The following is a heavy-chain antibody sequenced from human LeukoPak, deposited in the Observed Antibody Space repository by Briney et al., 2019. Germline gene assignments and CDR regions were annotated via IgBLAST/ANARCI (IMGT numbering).Heavy chain of an antibody. J-gene: IGHJ5*02. CDR1: GGSINSSTYY. CDR2: IYYSGST. CDR3: ASFNDYGDYGGVDP. Sequence: SETLSLTCTVSGGSINSSTYYWGWIRQPPGKGLEWIGGIYYSGSTYYNPSLKSRVTISVDTSKNQFSLKLSSVTAADTVVYYCASFNDYGDYGGVDPWGQGTLVTVSS. V-gene: IGHV4-39*07. D-gene: IGHD4-17*01.